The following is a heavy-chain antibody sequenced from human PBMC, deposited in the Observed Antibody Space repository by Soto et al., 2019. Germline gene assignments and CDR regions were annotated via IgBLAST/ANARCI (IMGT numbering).Heavy chain of an antibody. CDR1: GFTFSSYG. CDR3: AKGRASSGWWGGFGRRGIAGEFDY. D-gene: IGHD6-19*01. V-gene: IGHV3-30*18. J-gene: IGHJ4*02. Sequence: HPGGSLRLSCAASGFTFSSYGMHWVRQAPGKGLEWVAVISYDGSNKYYADSVKGRFTISRDNSKNTLYLQMNSLRAEDTAVYYCAKGRASSGWWGGFGRRGIAGEFDYWGQGTLVTVSS. CDR2: ISYDGSNK.